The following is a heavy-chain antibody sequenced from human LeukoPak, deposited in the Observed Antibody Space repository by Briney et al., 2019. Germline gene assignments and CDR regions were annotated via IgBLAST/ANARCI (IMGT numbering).Heavy chain of an antibody. Sequence: GGSLRLSCAASGFTFSSYEMNWVRQAPGKGLEWVSYISSSGSTIYYADSMKGRFTISRDNAKNSLYLQMNSLRAEDTAVYYCARVAVLGYCSGGSCFYYMDVWGKGTTVTVSS. CDR1: GFTFSSYE. D-gene: IGHD2-15*01. CDR2: ISSSGSTI. J-gene: IGHJ6*03. V-gene: IGHV3-48*03. CDR3: ARVAVLGYCSGGSCFYYMDV.